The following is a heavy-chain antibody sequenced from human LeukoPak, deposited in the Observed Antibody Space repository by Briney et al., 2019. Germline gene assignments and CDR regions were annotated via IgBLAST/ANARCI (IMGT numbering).Heavy chain of an antibody. V-gene: IGHV3-30-3*01. Sequence: GGSLRLSCVASGFTFSSYAMHWVRQAPGKGLEWVAVIAFDGSNALYADSVKGRFTISRDISKSTLYPEMNSLKAEDSAIYYCSRGRYGDYSRSGYYYGMDVWAKGPRSPSP. J-gene: IGHJ6*02. CDR1: GFTFSSYA. CDR3: SRGRYGDYSRSGYYYGMDV. CDR2: IAFDGSNA. D-gene: IGHD4-17*01.